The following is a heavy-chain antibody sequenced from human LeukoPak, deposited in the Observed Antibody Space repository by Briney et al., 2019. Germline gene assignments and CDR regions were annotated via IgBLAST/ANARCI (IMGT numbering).Heavy chain of an antibody. J-gene: IGHJ4*02. Sequence: GGSLRLSCAASGFTFSSYGIHWVRQAPGKGLEWVAVISYDGSNKYYADSVKGRFTISRDNSKNTLYLQMNSLRAEDTAVYYCAKVSRGRKGIDYWGQGTLVTVSS. CDR1: GFTFSSYG. CDR2: ISYDGSNK. CDR3: AKVSRGRKGIDY. D-gene: IGHD6-19*01. V-gene: IGHV3-30*18.